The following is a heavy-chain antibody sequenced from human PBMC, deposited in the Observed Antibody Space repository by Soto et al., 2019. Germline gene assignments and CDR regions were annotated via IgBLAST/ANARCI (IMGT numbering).Heavy chain of an antibody. D-gene: IGHD3-16*02. V-gene: IGHV3-23*01. CDR3: AKDSGAFVFPATITFGGVIVPDAFDI. J-gene: IGHJ3*02. CDR2: ISGSGGST. Sequence: GESLKISCAASEFTFSSYAMSWVRQAPGKGLEWVSAISGSGGSTYYADSVKGRFTISRDNSKNTLYLQMNSLRAEDTAVYYCAKDSGAFVFPATITFGGVIVPDAFDIWGQGTMVTVSS. CDR1: EFTFSSYA.